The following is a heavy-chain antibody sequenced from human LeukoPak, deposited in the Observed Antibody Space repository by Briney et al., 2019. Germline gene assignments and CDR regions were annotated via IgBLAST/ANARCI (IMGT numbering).Heavy chain of an antibody. V-gene: IGHV4-39*07. CDR2: IYYSGST. Sequence: PSETLSLTCTVSGGSISSSSYYWGWIRQPPGKGLEWIGSIYYSGSTYYNPSLKSRVTISVDTSKNQFSLKLSSVTAADTAVYYWASLRKVRNWFDPWGQGTLVTVSS. CDR3: ASLRKVRNWFDP. CDR1: GGSISSSSYY. D-gene: IGHD4-11*01. J-gene: IGHJ5*02.